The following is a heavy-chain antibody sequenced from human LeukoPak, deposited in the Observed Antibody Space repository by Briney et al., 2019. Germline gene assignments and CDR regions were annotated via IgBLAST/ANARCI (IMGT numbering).Heavy chain of an antibody. J-gene: IGHJ4*02. CDR3: ARDTRTDSRGYYVDY. CDR1: GGSFSGYY. Sequence: ASETLSLTCAVYGGSFSGYYWSWIRQPPGKGLEWIGEINHSGSTNYNPSLKSRVTISVDTSKNQFSLKLSSVTAADTAVYYCARDTRTDSRGYYVDYWGQGTLVTVSS. D-gene: IGHD3-22*01. V-gene: IGHV4-34*01. CDR2: INHSGST.